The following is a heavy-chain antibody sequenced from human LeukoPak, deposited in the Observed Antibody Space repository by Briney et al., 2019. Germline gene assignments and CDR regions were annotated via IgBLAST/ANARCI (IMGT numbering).Heavy chain of an antibody. V-gene: IGHV4-61*02. J-gene: IGHJ4*02. CDR2: IYTSGST. CDR1: GGSISSGSYY. D-gene: IGHD3-3*01. CDR3: ARGGALLEWPFDY. Sequence: SQTLSLTCTVSGGSISSGSYYWSWIRQPAGKGLEWIGRIYTSGSTNYNPSLKSRVTTSVDTSKNQFSLKLSSVTAADTAVYYCARGGALLEWPFDYWGQGTLVTVSS.